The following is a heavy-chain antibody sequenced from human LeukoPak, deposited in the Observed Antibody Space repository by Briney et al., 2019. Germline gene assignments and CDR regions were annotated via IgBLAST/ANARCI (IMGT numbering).Heavy chain of an antibody. Sequence: GASVTVSCKASGGTFSSYAISWVRQAPGQGLEWMGRIIPIFGIANYAQKFQGRVTITADKSTSTAYMELSSLRSEDTALYYCARDLIGGIVGATDDAFDIWGQGTMVTVSS. CDR2: IIPIFGIA. J-gene: IGHJ3*02. D-gene: IGHD1-26*01. CDR1: GGTFSSYA. CDR3: ARDLIGGIVGATDDAFDI. V-gene: IGHV1-69*10.